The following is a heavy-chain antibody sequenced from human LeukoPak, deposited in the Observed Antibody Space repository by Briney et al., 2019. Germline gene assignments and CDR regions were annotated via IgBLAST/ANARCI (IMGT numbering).Heavy chain of an antibody. Sequence: PSETLSLTCTVSGASISSYYWSWIRQPAGKGLEWIGRVYTSGSTNYNPSLKSRVTMSVDTSKNQFSLNLSSVTAADTAVYYCAREVGMGYQKTIDYWGQGTLVTVSS. J-gene: IGHJ4*02. V-gene: IGHV4-4*07. CDR2: VYTSGST. CDR3: AREVGMGYQKTIDY. D-gene: IGHD2-2*01. CDR1: GASISSYY.